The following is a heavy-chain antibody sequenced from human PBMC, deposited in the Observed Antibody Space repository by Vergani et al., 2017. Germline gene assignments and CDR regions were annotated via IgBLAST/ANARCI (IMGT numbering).Heavy chain of an antibody. Sequence: QVQLQQWGAGLLKPSETLSLTCAVYGGSFSGYYWSWIRQPPGKGLEWIGEINHSGSTNYNPSLKSRVTISVDTSKNQFSLTLSSVTAADTAVYYCARGPPRMVRGRVRVEYYYDMDVWGKGTTVTVSS. CDR2: INHSGST. J-gene: IGHJ6*03. D-gene: IGHD3-10*01. V-gene: IGHV4-34*01. CDR1: GGSFSGYY. CDR3: ARGPPRMVRGRVRVEYYYDMDV.